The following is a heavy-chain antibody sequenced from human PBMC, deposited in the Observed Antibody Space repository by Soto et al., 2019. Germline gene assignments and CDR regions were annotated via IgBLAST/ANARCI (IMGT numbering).Heavy chain of an antibody. CDR1: GFTFSSYA. CDR3: AKAGRHVDTAMVCVN. J-gene: IGHJ4*02. V-gene: IGHV3-23*01. Sequence: EVQLLESGGGLVQPGGSLRLSCAASGFTFSSYAMSWVRQAPGKGLEWVSAISGSGGSTYYADPVKGRFTISRDNSKNTRYLQMNSLRAEDTAVYYCAKAGRHVDTAMVCVNWGQGTLVTVSS. D-gene: IGHD5-18*01. CDR2: ISGSGGST.